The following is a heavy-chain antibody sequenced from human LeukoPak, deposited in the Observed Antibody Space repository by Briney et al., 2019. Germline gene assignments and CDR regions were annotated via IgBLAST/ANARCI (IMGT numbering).Heavy chain of an antibody. CDR3: ARGSRLGVVERDPFDI. Sequence: PGGSLRLSCAASGFTFDDYAMHWVRQPPGKGLEWVSRINSDGSSTTYADFVKGRFTISRDNAKNTLYLQMNSLRAEDTAVYYCARGSRLGVVERDPFDIWGQGTMVTVSS. V-gene: IGHV3-74*01. CDR2: INSDGSST. J-gene: IGHJ3*02. CDR1: GFTFDDYA. D-gene: IGHD3-3*01.